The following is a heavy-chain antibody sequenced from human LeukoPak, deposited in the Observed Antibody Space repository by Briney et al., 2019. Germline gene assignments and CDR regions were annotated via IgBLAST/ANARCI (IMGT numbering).Heavy chain of an antibody. J-gene: IGHJ1*01. CDR2: MNPNSGNT. CDR3: ARGPTMVRGVIEGYFRH. V-gene: IGHV1-8*01. Sequence: GASVKVSCKASGYTFTSYDINWVRQATGQGLEWMGWMNPNSGNTGYAQKFQGRVTMTRNTSISTAYMELSSLRSEDTAVYYCARGPTMVRGVIEGYFRHWGQGTLVTVSS. CDR1: GYTFTSYD. D-gene: IGHD3-10*01.